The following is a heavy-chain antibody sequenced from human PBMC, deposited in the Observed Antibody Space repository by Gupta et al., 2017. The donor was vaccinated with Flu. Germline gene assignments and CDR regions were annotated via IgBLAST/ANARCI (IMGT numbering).Heavy chain of an antibody. V-gene: IGHV3-9*01. CDR3: AKDSLSSSWALFDY. Sequence: RQARGKGLEWVSSISWNSGTIAYADSVKGRFTISRDNAKNSLYLQMNSLRAEDTALYFCAKDSLSSSWALFDYWGQGTLVTVSS. J-gene: IGHJ4*02. CDR2: ISWNSGTI. D-gene: IGHD6-13*01.